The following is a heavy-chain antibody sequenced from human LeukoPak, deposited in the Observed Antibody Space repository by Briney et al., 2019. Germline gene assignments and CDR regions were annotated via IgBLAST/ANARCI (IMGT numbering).Heavy chain of an antibody. D-gene: IGHD2-21*02. CDR2: ISSYNGNT. Sequence: ASVKVSCKASGYTFPSYAISWVRQAPGQGLEWMGWISSYNGNTNYAQKLQGRVTMTTDTSTSTVYMELRSLRSDDTAVYYCARDGGDYGYDYWSQGTLVTVSS. CDR3: ARDGGDYGYDY. J-gene: IGHJ4*02. CDR1: GYTFPSYA. V-gene: IGHV1-18*01.